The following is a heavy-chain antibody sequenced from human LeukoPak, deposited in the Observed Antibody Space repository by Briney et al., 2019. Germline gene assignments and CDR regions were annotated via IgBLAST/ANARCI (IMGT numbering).Heavy chain of an antibody. CDR1: GGSISSYY. CDR3: ARVKALDFTVVTPSRFYSYMDV. CDR2: IYYSGST. Sequence: KPSETLSLTCTVSGGSISSYYWTWIRQPPGKGLEWLGYIYYSGSTNYNPSLKSRLTISVDTSKNQFSLKLSSVTAADTAVYYCARVKALDFTVVTPSRFYSYMDVWGKGTTVTVSS. V-gene: IGHV4-59*12. J-gene: IGHJ6*03. D-gene: IGHD4-23*01.